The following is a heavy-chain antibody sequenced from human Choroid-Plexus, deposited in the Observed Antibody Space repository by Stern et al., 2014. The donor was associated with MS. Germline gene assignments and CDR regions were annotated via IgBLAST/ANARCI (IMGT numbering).Heavy chain of an antibody. D-gene: IGHD2/OR15-2a*01. Sequence: VQLVESGGGVVQPGRPLRLSCVASGFTFGSCAMHCVRQAPGKGLEWVAGVSYDGSNKYYADSVKCRFTISRDNSQNTLYMQMSSLRPEDTAVYYCAKDRQYLTYFFDHWGQGSLVTVSS. CDR1: GFTFGSCA. J-gene: IGHJ5*02. CDR3: AKDRQYLTYFFDH. V-gene: IGHV3-30*18. CDR2: VSYDGSNK.